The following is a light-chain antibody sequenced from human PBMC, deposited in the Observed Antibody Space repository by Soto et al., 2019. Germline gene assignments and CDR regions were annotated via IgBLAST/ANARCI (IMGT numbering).Light chain of an antibody. CDR3: QSYDATNQV. CDR2: EDN. CDR1: SGSIASNY. V-gene: IGLV6-57*01. J-gene: IGLJ3*02. Sequence: KFMLTQPHSVSESPGKTVIISCTRSSGSIASNYVQWYQQRPGSSPTTVIYEDNQRPSGVPDRFSGSIDSSSNSIALTVSGLETEDEADYFGQSYDATNQVFGGGTKLTVL.